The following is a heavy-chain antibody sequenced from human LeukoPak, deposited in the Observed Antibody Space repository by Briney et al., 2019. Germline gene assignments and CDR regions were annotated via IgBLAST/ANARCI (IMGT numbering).Heavy chain of an antibody. CDR2: IYSTGST. J-gene: IGHJ4*02. CDR1: GGSISGYY. Sequence: TLSLTCSVSGGSISGYYWSWIRQPPGKGLEWIGYIYSTGSTHYKPALKSRVTISVDTSKNQFSLKLTSVTAADTAVYYCARHPYYDILTGLDYWGQGTLVTVSS. CDR3: ARHPYYDILTGLDY. V-gene: IGHV4-59*08. D-gene: IGHD3-9*01.